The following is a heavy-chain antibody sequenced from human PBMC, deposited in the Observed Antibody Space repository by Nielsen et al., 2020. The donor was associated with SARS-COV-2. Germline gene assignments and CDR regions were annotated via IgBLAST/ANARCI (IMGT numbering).Heavy chain of an antibody. CDR2: IYYIGST. CDR1: GDSFSIYY. J-gene: IGHJ3*02. CDR3: ARERDFWSGYKAFEI. V-gene: IGHV4-59*01. D-gene: IGHD3-3*01. Sequence: SETLSLTCSVSGDSFSIYYWSWIRQPPGKGLEWIGYIYYIGSTNYNPSLESPVTISLDTSKHQFSLRMSSVTAADTAIYYCARERDFWSGYKAFEIWGQGTVVTVSS.